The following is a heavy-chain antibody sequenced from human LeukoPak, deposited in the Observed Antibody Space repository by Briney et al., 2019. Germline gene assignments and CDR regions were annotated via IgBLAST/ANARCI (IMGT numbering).Heavy chain of an antibody. Sequence: ASVKVSCKASGYSFTSYGISWVRQAPGQGLEWMGWISAYNGNTNYAQRLQGRVTMTTDTSTSTAYMELRSLTSDDTAVYYCARTAARRFDYWGQGTLVTVSS. CDR2: ISAYNGNT. CDR3: ARTAARRFDY. V-gene: IGHV1-18*01. J-gene: IGHJ4*02. D-gene: IGHD6-6*01. CDR1: GYSFTSYG.